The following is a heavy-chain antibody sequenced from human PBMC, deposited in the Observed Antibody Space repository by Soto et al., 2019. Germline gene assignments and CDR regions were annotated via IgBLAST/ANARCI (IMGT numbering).Heavy chain of an antibody. CDR1: GFTFSSYA. CDR2: ISYDGSNK. D-gene: IGHD6-13*01. Sequence: PVGSLRLSCAASGFTFSSYAMHWVRQAPGKGLEWVAVISYDGSNKYYADSVKGRFTISRDNSKNTLYLQMNSLRAEDTAVYYCARDRGSWSGDYSGHGTLVTVAS. J-gene: IGHJ4*01. V-gene: IGHV3-30-3*01. CDR3: ARDRGSWSGDY.